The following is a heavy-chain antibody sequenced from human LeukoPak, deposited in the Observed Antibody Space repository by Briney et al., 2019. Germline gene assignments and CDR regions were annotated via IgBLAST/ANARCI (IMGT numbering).Heavy chain of an antibody. J-gene: IGHJ4*02. CDR3: AREFRAYDFWSGYYPY. D-gene: IGHD3-3*01. CDR1: GFTFDDYA. V-gene: IGHV3-9*03. Sequence: GGSLRLSCAASGFTFDDYAMHWVRQAPGKGLEWVSGISWNSGSIGYADSVKGRFTISRDNAKNSLYLQMNSLRAEDMALYYCAREFRAYDFWSGYYPYWGQGTLVTVSS. CDR2: ISWNSGSI.